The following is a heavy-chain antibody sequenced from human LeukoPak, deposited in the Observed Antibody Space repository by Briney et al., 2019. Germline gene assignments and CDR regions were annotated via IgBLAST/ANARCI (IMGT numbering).Heavy chain of an antibody. D-gene: IGHD3-22*01. CDR1: GGSISTSNYY. V-gene: IGHV4-39*07. CDR3: ARDRYYYDSSGSPFDY. CDR2: IFYSGST. Sequence: PSETLSLTCTVSGGSISTSNYYWGWIRQPPGKGLEWIGNIFYSGSTYYSPSLKSRVTISLDTSRNQFSLKLSSVTAADTAVYYCARDRYYYDSSGSPFDYWGQGTLVTVSS. J-gene: IGHJ4*02.